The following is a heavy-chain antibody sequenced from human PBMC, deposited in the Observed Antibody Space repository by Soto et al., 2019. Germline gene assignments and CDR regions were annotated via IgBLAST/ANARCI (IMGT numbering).Heavy chain of an antibody. V-gene: IGHV4-34*01. CDR3: ARVERGTATTVVDAFDI. Sequence: QVQLQQWGAGLLKPSETLSLTCAVYGGFVTSGSYYWSWIRQPPGKGLAWIGEMSHSGGTHFNPYLKRRVTISVDTSKNQFTLKMSSVTAADTALYYCARVERGTATTVVDAFDIWGPGTMVTVSS. D-gene: IGHD1-1*01. J-gene: IGHJ3*02. CDR1: GGFVTSGSYY. CDR2: MSHSGGT.